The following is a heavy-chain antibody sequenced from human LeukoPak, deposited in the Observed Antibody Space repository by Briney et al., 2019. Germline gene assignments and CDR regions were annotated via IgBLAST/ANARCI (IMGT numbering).Heavy chain of an antibody. D-gene: IGHD6-13*01. Sequence: PSETLSLTCTVSGGSMDNYYWSWIRQAAGQGLEWIGRIYISGFTNYRPSLKSRVTISVDTSKNQFSLKLSSVTAADTAVYYCARHKGGSSWYFRGPDFDYWGQGTLVTVSS. V-gene: IGHV4-4*07. CDR2: IYISGFT. CDR3: ARHKGGSSWYFRGPDFDY. CDR1: GGSMDNYY. J-gene: IGHJ4*02.